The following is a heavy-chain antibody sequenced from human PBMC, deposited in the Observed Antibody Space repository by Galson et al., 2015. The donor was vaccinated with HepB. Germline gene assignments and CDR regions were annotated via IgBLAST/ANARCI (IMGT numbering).Heavy chain of an antibody. CDR2: ISYDGSNK. J-gene: IGHJ4*02. CDR3: ASWADLVDAFDY. CDR1: GFTFSSYA. V-gene: IGHV3-30-3*01. D-gene: IGHD2-8*01. Sequence: SLRLSCAASGFTFSSYAMHWVRQAPGKGLEWVAVISYDGSNKYYADSVKGRFTISRDNSKNTLYLQMNSLRAEDTAVYYCASWADLVDAFDYWGQGTLVTISS.